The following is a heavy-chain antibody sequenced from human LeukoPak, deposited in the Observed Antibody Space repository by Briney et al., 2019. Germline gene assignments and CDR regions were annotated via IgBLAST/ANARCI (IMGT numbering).Heavy chain of an antibody. CDR1: GFTFSNYA. D-gene: IGHD1-26*01. V-gene: IGHV3-23*01. J-gene: IGHJ4*02. CDR3: AKDIRGSSGIDY. CDR2: VTGSGGAT. Sequence: GGSLRLSCAASGFTFSNYAMAWVRQAPGKGLELVSAVTGSGGATYYADSVKGRFTISRDNSKNTLYLQMNSLRAEDTSVYYCAKDIRGSSGIDYWGQGTLVTVSS.